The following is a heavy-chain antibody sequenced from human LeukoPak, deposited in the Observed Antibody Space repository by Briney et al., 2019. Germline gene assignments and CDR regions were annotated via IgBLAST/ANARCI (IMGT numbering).Heavy chain of an antibody. Sequence: SGGSVRLSCAASGFTVSSNYMNWVRQAPGKGLEWVSVIYSGGSTYYADSVKGRFTISRDNSKNTLYLQMNSLRAEDTAVYYCARVGGYCSSTSCYTDGIDYWGQGTLVTVSS. D-gene: IGHD2-2*02. CDR3: ARVGGYCSSTSCYTDGIDY. V-gene: IGHV3-66*01. CDR1: GFTVSSNY. CDR2: IYSGGST. J-gene: IGHJ4*02.